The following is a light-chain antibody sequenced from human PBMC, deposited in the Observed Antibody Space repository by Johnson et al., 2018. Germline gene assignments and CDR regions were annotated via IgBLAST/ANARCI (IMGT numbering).Light chain of an antibody. CDR2: ENN. CDR1: SSNIGNNY. CDR3: GTWDSSLSAGNV. J-gene: IGLJ1*01. V-gene: IGLV1-51*02. Sequence: VLTQPPSVSAAPGQKVTISCSGSSSNIGNNYVSWYQQLPGTAPKLLIYENNKRPSGIPDRFSGSKSGTSATLGITGLQTGAEADYYCGTWDSSLSAGNVFGTGTKVTVL.